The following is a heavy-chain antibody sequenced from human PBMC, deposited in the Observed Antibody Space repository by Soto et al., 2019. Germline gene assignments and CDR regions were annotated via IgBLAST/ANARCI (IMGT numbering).Heavy chain of an antibody. CDR2: IYYSGST. CDR3: ATQEVGGSYVYTFDP. J-gene: IGHJ5*02. V-gene: IGHV4-39*01. Sequence: QLHLRESGPGLVKPSETLSLTCTVSGGSITSSSYYWGWIRQPPGKGLEWIGSIYYSGSTYYNPSLESRVPISLDTSKNQFSLKLSSVTAADTAVYYCATQEVGGSYVYTFDPWGQGTLVTVSS. D-gene: IGHD1-26*01. CDR1: GGSITSSSYY.